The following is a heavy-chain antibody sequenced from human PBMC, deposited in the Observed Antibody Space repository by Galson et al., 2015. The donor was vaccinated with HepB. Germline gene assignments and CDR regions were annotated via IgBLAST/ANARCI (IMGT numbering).Heavy chain of an antibody. V-gene: IGHV4-4*02. D-gene: IGHD6-19*01. CDR2: IYHSGST. Sequence: ETLSLTCAVSGGSISSSNWWSWVRQPPGKGLEWIGEIYHSGSTNYNPSLKSRVTISVDESKNQFSLKLSSVTAADTAVYYCARANRGFSGWYVPYWGQGTLVTVSS. CDR1: GGSISSSNW. J-gene: IGHJ4*02. CDR3: ARANRGFSGWYVPY.